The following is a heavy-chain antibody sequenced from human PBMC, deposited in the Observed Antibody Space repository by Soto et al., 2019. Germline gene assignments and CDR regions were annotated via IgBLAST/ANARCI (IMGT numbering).Heavy chain of an antibody. CDR3: ARQRPTDGRWEFANYYGMDV. J-gene: IGHJ6*02. Sequence: SETLSLTCAVYGGSFSTYYWSWVRQPPGKGLEWIGEIIHSESTKYNPSLKSRVTISVDTSKNQFPLKLSSVTAADTAVYYCARQRPTDGRWEFANYYGMDVWGQGTPVTVSS. CDR2: IIHSEST. D-gene: IGHD1-26*01. V-gene: IGHV4-34*12. CDR1: GGSFSTYY.